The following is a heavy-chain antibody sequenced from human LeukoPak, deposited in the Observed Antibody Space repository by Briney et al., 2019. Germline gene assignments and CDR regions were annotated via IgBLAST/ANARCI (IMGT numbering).Heavy chain of an antibody. CDR1: GFTFSSYW. D-gene: IGHD2-2*01. CDR3: AREGYCSGTSCYGDAFDI. J-gene: IGHJ3*02. CDR2: INSDGRST. V-gene: IGHV3-74*01. Sequence: PGGSLRLSCAASGFTFSSYWMHWVRQAPGKGLVWVSRINSDGRSTSYADSVKGRFTISRDNAKNTLYLQMNSLRAEDTAVYYCAREGYCSGTSCYGDAFDIWGQGTMVTVSS.